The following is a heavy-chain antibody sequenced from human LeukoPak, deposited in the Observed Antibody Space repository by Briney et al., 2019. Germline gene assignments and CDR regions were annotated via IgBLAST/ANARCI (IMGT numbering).Heavy chain of an antibody. Sequence: PSETLSLTCGVSGGSISSGGYSWSWIRQPPGKGLEWIGYMYHSGSTYYNPSLKSRVTISVDRSKNQFSLKLSSVTAADTAVYYCARNRGSTVITDHYYYYYMDVWGKGTTVTVSS. CDR3: ARNRGSTVITDHYYYYYMDV. CDR2: MYHSGST. J-gene: IGHJ6*03. V-gene: IGHV4-30-2*01. CDR1: GGSISSGGYS. D-gene: IGHD4-11*01.